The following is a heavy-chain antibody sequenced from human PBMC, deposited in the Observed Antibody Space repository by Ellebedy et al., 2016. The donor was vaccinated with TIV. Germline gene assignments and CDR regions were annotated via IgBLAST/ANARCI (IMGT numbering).Heavy chain of an antibody. V-gene: IGHV5-51*01. CDR3: ARQTGDQLSSFDI. Sequence: GESLKISCKASGYSFTRYWIGWVRRMPGTGLEWMGIIYPSDSDTRYSPSFQGQVTISADKSIGTAYLQWSSLKASDTAIYYCARQTGDQLSSFDIWGQGTMVTVSS. J-gene: IGHJ3*02. CDR1: GYSFTRYW. D-gene: IGHD2-21*01. CDR2: IYPSDSDT.